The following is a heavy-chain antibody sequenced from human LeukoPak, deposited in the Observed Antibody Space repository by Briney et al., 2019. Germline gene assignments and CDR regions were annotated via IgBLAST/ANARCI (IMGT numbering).Heavy chain of an antibody. Sequence: GGSLRLSCATSGFNFNYYFMPWVRQAPGKGLEWLATIDKDGSGTEYIDSVRGRFTISRDNTKKSIYLQMSSLSADDTAVYFCATEYWYRHDYWGQGILVTVS. CDR2: IDKDGSGT. CDR3: ATEYWYRHDY. CDR1: GFNFNYYF. J-gene: IGHJ4*02. D-gene: IGHD6-13*01. V-gene: IGHV3-7*01.